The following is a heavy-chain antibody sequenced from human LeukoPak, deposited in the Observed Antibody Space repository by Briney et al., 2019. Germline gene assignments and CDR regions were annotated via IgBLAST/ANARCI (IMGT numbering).Heavy chain of an antibody. Sequence: PSETLSLTCIVSGGSISSYYWSWIRQPPGKGLEWIGYVYYTGSTDYNPSLKSRVTISVDTSKNQFFLKLSSVTAADTAVYYCARHAHPYVRGSYRDINWFDPWGQGTLLTVSS. CDR1: GGSISSYY. CDR2: VYYTGST. CDR3: ARHAHPYVRGSYRDINWFDP. V-gene: IGHV4-59*13. J-gene: IGHJ5*02. D-gene: IGHD3-16*02.